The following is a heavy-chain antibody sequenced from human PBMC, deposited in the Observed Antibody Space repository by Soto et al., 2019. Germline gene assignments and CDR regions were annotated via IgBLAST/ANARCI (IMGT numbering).Heavy chain of an antibody. Sequence: SVKVSCKSSGYTFTSYGISWVRQAPGQGLEWMGWISAYNGNTNYAQKLQGRVTMTTDTSTSTAYMELRSLRSDDTAVYYCARGPVVPAANNWFDPWGQGTLVTVSS. CDR2: ISAYNGNT. V-gene: IGHV1-18*01. J-gene: IGHJ5*02. CDR3: ARGPVVPAANNWFDP. CDR1: GYTFTSYG. D-gene: IGHD2-2*01.